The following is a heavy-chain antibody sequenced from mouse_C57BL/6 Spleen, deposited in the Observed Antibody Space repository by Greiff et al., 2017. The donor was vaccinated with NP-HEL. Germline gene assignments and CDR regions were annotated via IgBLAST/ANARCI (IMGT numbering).Heavy chain of an antibody. CDR2: IYPSDSET. V-gene: IGHV1-61*01. Sequence: VQLQQPGAELVRPGSSVKLSCKASGYTFTSYWMDWVKQRPGQGLEWIGNIYPSDSETNYNQKFKDKATLTVDKSSSTAYMQLSSLTSEDSAVYYCARQPLYAMDYWGQGTSVTVSS. CDR3: ARQPLYAMDY. J-gene: IGHJ4*01. CDR1: GYTFTSYW. D-gene: IGHD6-1*01.